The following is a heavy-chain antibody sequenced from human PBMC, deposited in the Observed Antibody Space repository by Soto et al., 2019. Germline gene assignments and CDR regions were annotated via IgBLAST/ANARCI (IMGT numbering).Heavy chain of an antibody. J-gene: IGHJ6*02. V-gene: IGHV3-7*01. D-gene: IGHD3-10*01. Sequence: GGSLRLSCAASGFTFNSYWMSWVRQAPGKGLEWVANIKQDGSEKYYVDSVKGRFTISRDNAKNSLYLQMNSLRAEDTAVYYCARDAFMVRGVYYGMDVWGQGTTVTVSS. CDR1: GFTFNSYW. CDR3: ARDAFMVRGVYYGMDV. CDR2: IKQDGSEK.